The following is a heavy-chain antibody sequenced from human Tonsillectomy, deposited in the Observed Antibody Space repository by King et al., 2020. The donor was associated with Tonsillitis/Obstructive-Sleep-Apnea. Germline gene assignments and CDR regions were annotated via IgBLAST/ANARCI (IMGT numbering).Heavy chain of an antibody. D-gene: IGHD2-2*01. CDR1: GGSFSAYY. Sequence: QVQLRQWGAGLLKPSETLSLTCAVYGGSFSAYYWSWIRQPPGKGLEWIGEINHSGTTNYNPSLKSRVTISVDTSKNQFSLKLNSLTAADTAVYYCARGDIVVVPTAMSYCYYMDVWGEGTTVTVSS. CDR2: INHSGTT. J-gene: IGHJ6*03. CDR3: ARGDIVVVPTAMSYCYYMDV. V-gene: IGHV4-34*01.